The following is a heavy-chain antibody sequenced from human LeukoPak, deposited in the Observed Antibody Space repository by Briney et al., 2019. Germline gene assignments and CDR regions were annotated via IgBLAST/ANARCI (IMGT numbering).Heavy chain of an antibody. Sequence: ASVNVSCKASGCTFTGYYMHWVRQAPGQGVEWMRWSNRNRDDTNYAKKFQGRVTMTRDTSISTAYMDLSRLRSDDTAVYYCVREGAFDIWGQGTMVTVSS. CDR2: SNRNRDDT. J-gene: IGHJ3*02. V-gene: IGHV1-2*02. CDR3: VREGAFDI. CDR1: GCTFTGYY.